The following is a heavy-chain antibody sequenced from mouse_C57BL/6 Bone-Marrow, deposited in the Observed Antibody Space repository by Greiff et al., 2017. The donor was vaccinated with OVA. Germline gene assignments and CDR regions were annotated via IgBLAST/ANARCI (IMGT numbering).Heavy chain of an antibody. J-gene: IGHJ2*01. Sequence: EVQVVESGGGLVQPGGSLKLSCAASGFTFSDYYMYWVRQTPEKRLEWVAYISNGGGSTYYPDTVKGRFTISRDNAKNPLYLQMSRLKSEDTAMYYCARHGDYAYFDYWGQGTTLTVSS. V-gene: IGHV5-12*01. CDR1: GFTFSDYY. D-gene: IGHD2-4*01. CDR2: ISNGGGST. CDR3: ARHGDYAYFDY.